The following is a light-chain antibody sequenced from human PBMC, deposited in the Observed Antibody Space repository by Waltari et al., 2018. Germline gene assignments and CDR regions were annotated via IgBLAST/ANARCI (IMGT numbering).Light chain of an antibody. CDR2: AAS. J-gene: IGKJ1*01. Sequence: DIQMPQSPSSLSASVGDRVTITCRASQFIRRSLNWYQQKPGKAPKLLIYAASTLQSGVPSRFSGSGSGTDFTLTISSLQPEDFATYYCQQSYSTPGTFGQGTKVEIK. V-gene: IGKV1-39*01. CDR1: QFIRRS. CDR3: QQSYSTPGT.